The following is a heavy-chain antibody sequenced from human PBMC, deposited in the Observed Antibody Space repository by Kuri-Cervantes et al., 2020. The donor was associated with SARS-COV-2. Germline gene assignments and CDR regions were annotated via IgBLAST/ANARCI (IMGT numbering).Heavy chain of an antibody. CDR3: ARVPAKKYCSSTSCYTSYYYYGMDV. Sequence: GESLKISCAASGFSFRPYSMNWVRQAPGKGLEWISYISSDGSTIHYADSVKGRFTISRDNSKNTLYLQMNSLRAEDTAVYYCARVPAKKYCSSTSCYTSYYYYGMDVWGQGTTVTVSS. V-gene: IGHV3-48*01. J-gene: IGHJ6*02. CDR1: GFSFRPYS. D-gene: IGHD2-2*02. CDR2: ISSDGSTI.